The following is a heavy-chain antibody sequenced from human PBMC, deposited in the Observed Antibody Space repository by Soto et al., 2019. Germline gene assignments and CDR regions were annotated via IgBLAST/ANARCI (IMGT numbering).Heavy chain of an antibody. D-gene: IGHD2-2*01. J-gene: IGHJ6*02. V-gene: IGHV1-2*04. CDR3: VRVRRYCSSTSCYFYYGMDV. Sequence: ASVKVSCKASGYTFTGYYMHWVRQAPGQGLEWMGWINPNSGGTNYAQKFQGWVTMTRDTSISTAYMELSRLRSDDTAVYYCVRVRRYCSSTSCYFYYGMDVWGQGTTVTVSS. CDR1: GYTFTGYY. CDR2: INPNSGGT.